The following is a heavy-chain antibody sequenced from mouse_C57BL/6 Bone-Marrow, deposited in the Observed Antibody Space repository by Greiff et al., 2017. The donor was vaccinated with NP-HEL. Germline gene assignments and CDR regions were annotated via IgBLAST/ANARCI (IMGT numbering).Heavy chain of an antibody. CDR3: ARQGYDYDYFDY. CDR1: GFTFSDYY. J-gene: IGHJ2*01. Sequence: EVKLMESGGGLVQPGGSLKLSCAASGFTFSDYYMYWVRQTPEKRLEWVAYISNGGGSTYYPDTVKGRFTISRDNAKNTLYLQMSRLKSEDTAMYYGARQGYDYDYFDYWGQGTTLTVSS. V-gene: IGHV5-12*01. CDR2: ISNGGGST. D-gene: IGHD2-4*01.